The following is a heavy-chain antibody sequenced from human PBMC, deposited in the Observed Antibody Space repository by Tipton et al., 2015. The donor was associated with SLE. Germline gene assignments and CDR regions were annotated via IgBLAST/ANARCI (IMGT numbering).Heavy chain of an antibody. V-gene: IGHV4-39*07. CDR1: GGSISSTIYY. J-gene: IGHJ1*01. D-gene: IGHD2-2*01. Sequence: LRLSCTVSGGSISSTIYYWGWIRQPPGKGLEWIGTTYYSGSTYYNPSLKSRVTISVDTSKNHFSLNLSSLTAADTAVYYCARAYCTSTSCQRAEYFQHWGQGTLVTVYS. CDR3: ARAYCTSTSCQRAEYFQH. CDR2: TYYSGST.